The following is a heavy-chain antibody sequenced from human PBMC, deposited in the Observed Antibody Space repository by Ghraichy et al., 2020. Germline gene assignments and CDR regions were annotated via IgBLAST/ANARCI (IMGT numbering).Heavy chain of an antibody. J-gene: IGHJ4*02. CDR3: AKEEGGSFDC. D-gene: IGHD1-26*01. CDR2: IGGSGDTT. Sequence: GGSLRLSCAASGFTFSSYAMYWVRQAPGKGLEWVSSIGGSGDTTYYADSVKGRFTISRDDSKNTLYLQMNSLRAEDTAVYYCAKEEGGSFDCWGQGTLVTVSS. CDR1: GFTFSSYA. V-gene: IGHV3-23*01.